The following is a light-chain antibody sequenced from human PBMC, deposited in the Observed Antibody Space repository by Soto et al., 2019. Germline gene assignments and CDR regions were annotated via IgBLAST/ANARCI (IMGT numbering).Light chain of an antibody. V-gene: IGLV1-47*01. CDR1: SSNIGSNY. Sequence: QPVLTQPPSASGTPGQRVTISCSGSSSNIGSNYVYWYQQFPGTAPKLLIYRNNQRPSGVPDRFSGSKSGTSASLAISGLRSEDEADYYCAAWDDSLSGVVFGGGTKVTVL. CDR3: AAWDDSLSGVV. CDR2: RNN. J-gene: IGLJ2*01.